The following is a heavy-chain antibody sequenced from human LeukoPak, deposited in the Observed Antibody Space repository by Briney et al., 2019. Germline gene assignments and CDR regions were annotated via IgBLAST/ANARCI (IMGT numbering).Heavy chain of an antibody. D-gene: IGHD4-11*01. J-gene: IGHJ3*02. CDR3: ARVPKAYSNPMKDGDFDI. Sequence: PGRSLRLSCADSVFTSCIYAVYSVRQALGRGLEWVAVISYDGGSKYSADSVKGRVTISRDNSKNTLYLQMNSLRAHDTALYYCARVPKAYSNPMKDGDFDIWGQGTMVTVSS. CDR2: ISYDGGSK. V-gene: IGHV3-30*04. CDR1: VFTSCIYA.